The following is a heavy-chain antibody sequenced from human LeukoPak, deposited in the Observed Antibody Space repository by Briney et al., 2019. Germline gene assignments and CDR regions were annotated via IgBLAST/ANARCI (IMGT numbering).Heavy chain of an antibody. CDR1: GGTFSSYA. J-gene: IGHJ6*03. D-gene: IGHD2-15*01. Sequence: GASVKVSCKASGGTFSSYAISWVRQAPGQGLEWMGGIIPIFGTANYAQKFQGRVTITTDESTSTAYMELSSLRSEDTAVYYCARSDLVVAGYYYYYMDVWGKGTTVTVSS. CDR2: IIPIFGTA. V-gene: IGHV1-69*05. CDR3: ARSDLVVAGYYYYYMDV.